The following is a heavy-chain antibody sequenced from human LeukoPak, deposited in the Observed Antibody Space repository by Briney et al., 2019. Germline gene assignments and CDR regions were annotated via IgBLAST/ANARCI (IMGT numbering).Heavy chain of an antibody. Sequence: ASVKVSCKASGYTFTSYGISWVRRAPGQGLEWMGWISAYNGNTNYAQKFQGRVTMTRDTSISAAYMELSRLRSDDTAVYYCARGGMATWGYWGQGTLVTVSS. CDR3: ARGGMATWGY. V-gene: IGHV1-18*01. J-gene: IGHJ4*02. CDR2: ISAYNGNT. CDR1: GYTFTSYG. D-gene: IGHD7-27*01.